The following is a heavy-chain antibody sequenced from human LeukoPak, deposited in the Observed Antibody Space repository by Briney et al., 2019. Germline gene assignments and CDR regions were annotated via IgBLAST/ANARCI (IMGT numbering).Heavy chain of an antibody. D-gene: IGHD1-1*01. J-gene: IGHJ4*02. V-gene: IGHV3-23*01. Sequence: PGGSLRLSCAASGFTFSSYAMSWVRQAPGKGLEWVSAISGSGGSTYYADSVKGRFTISRDNSKNTLYLQMNSLRAEDTAVYYCAKVPESTWFNLEPSIYFDYWGQGTLVTVSS. CDR3: AKVPESTWFNLEPSIYFDY. CDR2: ISGSGGST. CDR1: GFTFSSYA.